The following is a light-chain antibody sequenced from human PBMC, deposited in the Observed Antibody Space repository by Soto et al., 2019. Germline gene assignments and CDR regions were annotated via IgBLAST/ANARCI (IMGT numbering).Light chain of an antibody. CDR3: QQYDSYSRT. Sequence: DIEMTQSPSTLSASVGDRVTITCRASQGISGWLAWYQQKPGKAPKLLIYKASTLETGVPSRFSGSGSGTEFTLTISSLQPDDFATYYCQQYDSYSRTFGQGTKAESK. CDR1: QGISGW. V-gene: IGKV1-5*03. CDR2: KAS. J-gene: IGKJ1*01.